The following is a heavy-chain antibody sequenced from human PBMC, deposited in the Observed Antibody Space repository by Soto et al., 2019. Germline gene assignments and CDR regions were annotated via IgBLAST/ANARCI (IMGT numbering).Heavy chain of an antibody. D-gene: IGHD3-16*01. CDR2: IWYDGSNK. CDR3: ARTYYDYVWGHDAFDI. Sequence: GGSLRLSCAASEFTFSSYGMHWVRQAPGKGLEWVAVIWYDGSNKYYADSVKGRFTISRDNSKNTLYLQMNSLRAEDTAVYYCARTYYDYVWGHDAFDIWGQGTMVTVSS. J-gene: IGHJ3*02. CDR1: EFTFSSYG. V-gene: IGHV3-33*01.